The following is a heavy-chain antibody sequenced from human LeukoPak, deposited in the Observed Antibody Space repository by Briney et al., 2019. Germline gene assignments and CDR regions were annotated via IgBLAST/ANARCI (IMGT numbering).Heavy chain of an antibody. CDR3: ARDRTGWASDY. J-gene: IGHJ4*02. V-gene: IGHV4-39*07. Sequence: PSETLSLTCTVSGGSISSSSYYWGWIRQPPGKGLEWIGNIYYSGTTYYSPSLKNRLTISADTSKNQFSLTLSYMTAADTAVYYCARDRTGWASDYWGQGTLVTVSS. CDR1: GGSISSSSYY. D-gene: IGHD1-14*01. CDR2: IYYSGTT.